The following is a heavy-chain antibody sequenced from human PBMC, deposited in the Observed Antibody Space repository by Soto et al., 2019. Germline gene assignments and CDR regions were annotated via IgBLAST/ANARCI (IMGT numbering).Heavy chain of an antibody. CDR1: GYTFTSYG. J-gene: IGHJ3*02. V-gene: IGHV1-18*01. CDR3: ASVGVVASTYYDILTGNAFDI. Sequence: QVQLVQSGAEVKKPGASVKVSCKASGYTFTSYGISWVRQAPGHGLEWMGWISAYNGNTNYAQKLQGRVTMTTDTSTSTAYMELRSLRSDDTAVYYCASVGVVASTYYDILTGNAFDIWGQGTMVTVSS. D-gene: IGHD3-9*01. CDR2: ISAYNGNT.